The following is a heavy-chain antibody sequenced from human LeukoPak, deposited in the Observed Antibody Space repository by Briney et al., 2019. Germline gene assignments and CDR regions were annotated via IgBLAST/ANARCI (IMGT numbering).Heavy chain of an antibody. CDR2: ISYGGSNK. V-gene: IGHV3-30-3*01. D-gene: IGHD2-2*01. J-gene: IGHJ4*02. CDR3: ARDLQLFRGYCSSTSCSEYDY. CDR1: GFTFSSYA. Sequence: GGSLRLSCAASGFTFSSYAMHWVRQAPGKGLEWVAVISYGGSNKYYADSVKGRFTISRDNSKNTLYLQMNSLRAEDTAVYYCARDLQLFRGYCSSTSCSEYDYWGQGTLVTVSS.